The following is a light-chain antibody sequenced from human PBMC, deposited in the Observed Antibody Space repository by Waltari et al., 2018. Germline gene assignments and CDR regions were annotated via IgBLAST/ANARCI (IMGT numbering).Light chain of an antibody. CDR2: DVT. CDR1: SRDVGGYNY. Sequence: QSALTQPASVSGSPGQSITISCTGPSRDVGGYNYVPWYQQHPGKAPKLMIYDVTNRASGVSSRFTGSKSGNTASLTISGLQTDDEADYYCSSYRKSSTAGGVFGTGTKVTVL. J-gene: IGLJ1*01. V-gene: IGLV2-14*03. CDR3: SSYRKSSTAGGV.